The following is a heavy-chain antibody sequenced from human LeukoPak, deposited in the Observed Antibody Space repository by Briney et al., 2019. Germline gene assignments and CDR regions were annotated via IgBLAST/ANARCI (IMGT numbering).Heavy chain of an antibody. J-gene: IGHJ3*02. CDR3: AKVILEQLVPDAFDI. Sequence: PGGSLRLSCAASGFTFSSYAMSWVRQAPGKGLEWVSSIGDTTYYADSVKGRFTISRDNSKNTLYLQMNSLRAEDTAVYYCAKVILEQLVPDAFDIWGQGTMVTVSS. CDR2: IGDTT. V-gene: IGHV3-23*01. CDR1: GFTFSSYA. D-gene: IGHD6-13*01.